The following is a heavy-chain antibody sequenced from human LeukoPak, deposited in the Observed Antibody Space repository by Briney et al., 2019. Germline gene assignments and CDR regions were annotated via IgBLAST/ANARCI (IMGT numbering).Heavy chain of an antibody. Sequence: ASVKVSCKASGYTFTNSYIHWVRQAPGQVLEWMGLINPDGGNTNYAQKFQGRVTITADKSTSTAYMELSSLRSEDTAVYYCARAYGSGSYYDYWGQGTLVTVSS. CDR1: GYTFTNSY. CDR2: INPDGGNT. V-gene: IGHV1-46*01. CDR3: ARAYGSGSYYDY. D-gene: IGHD3-10*01. J-gene: IGHJ4*02.